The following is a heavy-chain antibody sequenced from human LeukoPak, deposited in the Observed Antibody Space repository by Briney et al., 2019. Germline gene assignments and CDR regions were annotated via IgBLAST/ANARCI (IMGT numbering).Heavy chain of an antibody. CDR2: IKQDGSEK. Sequence: GGSLRLSCTASGFTFSSFWMRWVRQAPGKGLELVANIKQDGSEKYYVDSVQGRFTISRDNAKNSLYLQMNSLRVEDTAVYYCARRIVGPTSGGDYWGQGTPVTVSS. V-gene: IGHV3-7*01. CDR1: GFTFSSFW. J-gene: IGHJ4*02. D-gene: IGHD1-26*01. CDR3: ARRIVGPTSGGDY.